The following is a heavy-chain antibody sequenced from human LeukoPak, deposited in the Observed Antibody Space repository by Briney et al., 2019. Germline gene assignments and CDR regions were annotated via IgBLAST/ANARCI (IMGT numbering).Heavy chain of an antibody. V-gene: IGHV4-61*02. CDR1: GGSMSSGSYY. Sequence: SETLSLTCTVSGGSMSSGSYYWSWIRQPAGKGLEWIGRIYTSGSTNYNPSLKSRVTISVDTSRNQFSLKLSSVTAADTAVYYCARGSTWGQGTLVTVSS. CDR3: ARGST. CDR2: IYTSGST. J-gene: IGHJ5*02.